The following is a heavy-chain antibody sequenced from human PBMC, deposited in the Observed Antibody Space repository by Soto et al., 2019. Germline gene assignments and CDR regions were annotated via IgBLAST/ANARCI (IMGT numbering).Heavy chain of an antibody. Sequence: GGSLRLSCSASGFTFDDFAMHWVRQAPGRGLEWVSGINWSGGSSGYSDSVKGRFTISRDNAKNSLYLEMNSLRVEDTALFYCVKANDQQLVEGGPFDMWGQGTMVTVSS. CDR1: GFTFDDFA. CDR2: INWSGGSS. CDR3: VKANDQQLVEGGPFDM. V-gene: IGHV3-9*01. D-gene: IGHD6-13*01. J-gene: IGHJ3*02.